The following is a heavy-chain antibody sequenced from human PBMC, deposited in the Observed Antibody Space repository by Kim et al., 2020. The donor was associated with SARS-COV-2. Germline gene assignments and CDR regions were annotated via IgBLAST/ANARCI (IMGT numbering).Heavy chain of an antibody. CDR2: ISRSSSYT. CDR1: GFTFGDYY. V-gene: IGHV3-11*05. D-gene: IGHD5-18*01. CDR3: AREGWDTRGMDV. Sequence: GGSLRLSCAASGFTFGDYYMSWIRQAPGKGLEWVSCISRSSSYTNYADSVKGRFTISRDNAKNSLYLQMNSLRAEDTAVYYCAREGWDTRGMDVWGQGTTVTVSS. J-gene: IGHJ6*02.